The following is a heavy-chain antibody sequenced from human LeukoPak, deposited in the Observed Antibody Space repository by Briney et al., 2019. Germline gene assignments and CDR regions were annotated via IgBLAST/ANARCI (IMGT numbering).Heavy chain of an antibody. CDR3: AREGYYDSSGYRQVPDAFDI. D-gene: IGHD3-22*01. Sequence: SETLSLTCTVSGGSISSYYWSWIRQPPGKGLEWIGYIYYSGSTNYNPSLKSRVTISVDTSKNQFSLKLSSVTAADTAVYYCAREGYYDSSGYRQVPDAFDIWGQGTMVTVSS. J-gene: IGHJ3*02. V-gene: IGHV4-59*01. CDR1: GGSISSYY. CDR2: IYYSGST.